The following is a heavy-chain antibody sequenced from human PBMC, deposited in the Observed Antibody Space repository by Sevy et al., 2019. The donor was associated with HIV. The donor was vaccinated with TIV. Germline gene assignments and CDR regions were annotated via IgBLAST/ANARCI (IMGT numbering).Heavy chain of an antibody. D-gene: IGHD3-16*02. J-gene: IGHJ6*02. CDR1: GYTFTSYD. Sequence: ASVKVSCKASGYTFTSYDINWVRQATGQGLEWMGWMNPNSGNTGYAQKFQGRVTMTRNTSISTAYMELSSLRSEDTAVYYCARAYIYDYVWGSYRNGDYYGMDVWGQRTTVTVSS. V-gene: IGHV1-8*01. CDR2: MNPNSGNT. CDR3: ARAYIYDYVWGSYRNGDYYGMDV.